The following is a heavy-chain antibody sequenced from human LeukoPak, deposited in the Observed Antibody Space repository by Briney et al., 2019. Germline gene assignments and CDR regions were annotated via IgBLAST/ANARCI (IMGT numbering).Heavy chain of an antibody. Sequence: GGSLRLSCAASGFAFSSNWMSWVRQAPGRGLELVANISPDGSGKYCMDSVKGRCAISRDNARSSLDLQLNSLRSDDTAVYYCARADIVATILHPWGPGTLVTVSS. CDR3: ARADIVATILHP. CDR2: ISPDGSGK. CDR1: GFAFSSNW. V-gene: IGHV3-7*03. J-gene: IGHJ5*02. D-gene: IGHD5-12*01.